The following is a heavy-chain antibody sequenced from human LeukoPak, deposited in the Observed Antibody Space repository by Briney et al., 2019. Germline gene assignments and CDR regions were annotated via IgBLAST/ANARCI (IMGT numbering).Heavy chain of an antibody. CDR2: ISYDGSNK. J-gene: IGHJ4*02. V-gene: IGHV3-30-3*01. Sequence: PGGSLRLSCAASGFTFSSYAMHWVRQAPGKGLEWVAVISYDGSNKYYADSVKGRFTISRDNSKNTLYLQMNSLRAEDTAVYYCGSHSFDYWGQGTLVTVSS. CDR1: GFTFSSYA. CDR3: GSHSFDY.